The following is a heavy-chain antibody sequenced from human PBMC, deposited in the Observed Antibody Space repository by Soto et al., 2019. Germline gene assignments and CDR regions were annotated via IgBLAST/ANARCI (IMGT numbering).Heavy chain of an antibody. CDR1: GGSFSGYY. J-gene: IGHJ6*02. CDR3: ARAYFDWSYYYYGMDV. Sequence: SETLSLTCAVYGGSFSGYYWSWIRQPPGKGLEWIGEINHSGSTNYNPSLKSRVTISVDTSKNQFSLKLSPVTAADTAVYYCARAYFDWSYYYYGMDVWGQGTTVTVSS. CDR2: INHSGST. V-gene: IGHV4-34*01. D-gene: IGHD3-9*01.